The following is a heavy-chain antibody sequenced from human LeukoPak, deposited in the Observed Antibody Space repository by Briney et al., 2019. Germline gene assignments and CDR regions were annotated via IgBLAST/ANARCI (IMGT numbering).Heavy chain of an antibody. CDR1: GFTFSSYS. D-gene: IGHD6-6*01. CDR3: ARVPYSSSSIAYYYMDV. V-gene: IGHV3-30*02. Sequence: GGSLRLSCAASGFTFSSYSMNWVRQAPGKGLEWVAFIRYDGSNKYYADSVKGRFTISRDNAKNSLYLQMNSLRAEDTAVYYCARVPYSSSSIAYYYMDVWGKGTTVTVSS. CDR2: IRYDGSNK. J-gene: IGHJ6*03.